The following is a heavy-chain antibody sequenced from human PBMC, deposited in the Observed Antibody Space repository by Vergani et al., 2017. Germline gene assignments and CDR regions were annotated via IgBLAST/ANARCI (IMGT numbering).Heavy chain of an antibody. CDR3: AGSIVSRNPPDYFDN. CDR2: VEDSGYF. D-gene: IGHD1-14*01. J-gene: IGHJ4*02. V-gene: IGHV4-59*01. CDR1: GGSPSGYY. Sequence: QVQLQESGPGLVRPSETLSLTCTVSGGSPSGYYWNWIRQTPGEGLEWIGYVEDSGYFNYNPSLKTRVSMSSDTANNQFSLMLSSVTDADTAVYYCAGSIVSRNPPDYFDNWGQGTVVTVSS.